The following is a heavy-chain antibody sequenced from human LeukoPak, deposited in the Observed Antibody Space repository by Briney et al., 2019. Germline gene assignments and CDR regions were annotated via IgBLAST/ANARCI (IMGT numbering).Heavy chain of an antibody. D-gene: IGHD2-8*01. CDR2: IKQDGSEK. J-gene: IGHJ4*02. CDR1: GFTFSSYW. Sequence: GGSLRLSCAASGFTFSSYWMSWVRQAPGPGLESVAHIKQDGSEKYYVDSVKGRFTISRDNANNSRYLQMNSLRAEDTAVYYCARALGYCTNGVCYRPYYFDYWGQGTLVTVSS. V-gene: IGHV3-7*01. CDR3: ARALGYCTNGVCYRPYYFDY.